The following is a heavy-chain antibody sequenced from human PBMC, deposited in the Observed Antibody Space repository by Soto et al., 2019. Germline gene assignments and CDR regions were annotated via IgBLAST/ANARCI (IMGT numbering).Heavy chain of an antibody. J-gene: IGHJ6*02. CDR3: AREGRGDKGRYYYGMDV. CDR2: IIPIFGTA. D-gene: IGHD2-21*02. V-gene: IGHV1-69*13. CDR1: GGTLSSYA. Sequence: GASEKVSCKASGGTLSSYAISRVRQAPGQRLEWPGGIIPIFGTANYAQKFQGRVTITADESTCTVYMELSSLRSEDTDLYYCAREGRGDKGRYYYGMDVWGQGTTVTVSS.